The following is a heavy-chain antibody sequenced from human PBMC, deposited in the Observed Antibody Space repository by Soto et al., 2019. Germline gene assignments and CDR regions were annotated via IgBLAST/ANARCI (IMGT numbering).Heavy chain of an antibody. CDR2: INAGNGNT. V-gene: IGHV1-3*05. CDR1: GYTFTSYA. J-gene: IGHJ4*02. CDR3: ARASMIVVGVFDY. D-gene: IGHD3-22*01. Sequence: QVQLVQSGAEEKKPGASVKVSCKASGYTFTSYAMHWVRQAPGQRLEWMGWINAGNGNTKYSQKFQGRVTITRDTSASTAYMELSSLRSEDTAVYYCARASMIVVGVFDYWGQGTLVTVSS.